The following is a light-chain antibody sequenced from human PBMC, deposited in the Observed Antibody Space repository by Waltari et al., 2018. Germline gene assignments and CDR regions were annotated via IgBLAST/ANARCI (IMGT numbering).Light chain of an antibody. CDR1: SSDVGGYNY. CDR3: SSYAGTNNLV. Sequence: QSALTQPPSASGSPGQSVTISCPGSSSDVGGYNYVPWYQQHPGKAPKPMISEVSARPSGVPDRFSGSKSGNTASLTVSGLQAEDEADYYCSSYAGTNNLVFGGGTKLTVL. J-gene: IGLJ2*01. CDR2: EVS. V-gene: IGLV2-8*01.